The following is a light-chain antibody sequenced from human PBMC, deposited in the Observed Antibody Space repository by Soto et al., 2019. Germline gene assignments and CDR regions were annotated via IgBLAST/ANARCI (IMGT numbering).Light chain of an antibody. Sequence: EVVLTQSPGTLSLSPGERATLSCRASQSVSSTYLAWYQQKPGQSPRLLIYSTSSRATGIPDRFSGSGSGTDFTLTISRLEPEDFAVYYCQQYGRSPNTFGQGTTLEI. CDR3: QQYGRSPNT. V-gene: IGKV3-20*01. CDR2: STS. J-gene: IGKJ2*01. CDR1: QSVSSTY.